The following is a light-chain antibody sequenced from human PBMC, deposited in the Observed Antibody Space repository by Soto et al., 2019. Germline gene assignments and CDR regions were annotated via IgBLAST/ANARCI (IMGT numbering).Light chain of an antibody. CDR2: GAS. Sequence: DIVLTQSPGTLSLSPGERATLSCRASPAVSSIYLAWYQQKPGQAPRLLIYGASYRATGIPDRFSGSGSGTDFTLTINRLEPEDFAVYYCQQYGISRFTFGPGTKVDLK. V-gene: IGKV3-20*01. J-gene: IGKJ3*01. CDR3: QQYGISRFT. CDR1: PAVSSIY.